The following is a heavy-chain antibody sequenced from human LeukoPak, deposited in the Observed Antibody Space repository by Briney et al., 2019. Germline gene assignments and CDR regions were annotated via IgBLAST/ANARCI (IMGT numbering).Heavy chain of an antibody. D-gene: IGHD6-13*01. Sequence: ASVKVSCKASGYTFTSYAMHWVRQAPGQRLEWMGWINAGNGNTKYSQKFRGRVTITRDTSASTAYMELSSLRSEDTAVYYCARDKNRFGGSSGFDYWGQGTLVTVSS. V-gene: IGHV1-3*01. CDR2: INAGNGNT. CDR1: GYTFTSYA. J-gene: IGHJ4*02. CDR3: ARDKNRFGGSSGFDY.